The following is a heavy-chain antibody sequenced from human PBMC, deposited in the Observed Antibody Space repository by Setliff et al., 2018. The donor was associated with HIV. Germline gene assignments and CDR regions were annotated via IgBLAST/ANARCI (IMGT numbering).Heavy chain of an antibody. J-gene: IGHJ6*03. Sequence: SETLSLTCTVSGDSITSHYWSWIRQPAGKGLEWIGRIYSSGRTTYNPSLKSRFTMALDTSRNEVSLKVSSVTAADAAVYYCARDHPHGVWFSTSWDYYYMDVWGKGTTVTVSS. V-gene: IGHV4-4*07. CDR3: ARDHPHGVWFSTSWDYYYMDV. CDR2: IYSSGRT. CDR1: GDSITSHY. D-gene: IGHD3-10*01.